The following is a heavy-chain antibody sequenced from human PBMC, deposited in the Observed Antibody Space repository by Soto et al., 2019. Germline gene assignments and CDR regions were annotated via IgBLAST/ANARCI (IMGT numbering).Heavy chain of an antibody. V-gene: IGHV5-51*01. CDR3: ATGVYNRREVPTPYYYGIDV. CDR1: GYSFTSYW. CDR2: IYPGDSDT. Sequence: GESLKISCKGSGYSFTSYWIGWLRQMPVKGLEWMGIIYPGDSDTRYSPSFQGQVTISADKSLSTAYLLWSSLKASDTAMYYCATGVYNRREVPTPYYYGIDVWGQGTTVTVSS. D-gene: IGHD1-20*01. J-gene: IGHJ6*02.